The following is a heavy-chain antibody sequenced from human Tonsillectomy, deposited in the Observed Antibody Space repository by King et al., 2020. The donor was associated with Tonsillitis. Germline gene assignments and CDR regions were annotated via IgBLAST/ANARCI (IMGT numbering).Heavy chain of an antibody. CDR2: IWYDGSNK. CDR1: GFTFSNYG. Sequence: LVESGGGVIQPGRSLRLSCAASGFTFSNYGMHWVRQAPGKGLEWVAVIWYDGSNKYYADSVKGRFTISRDNPKNTLFLQMHSLGAEDTAVYYCARAQGGPVDAFDIWGQGTMVTVSS. CDR3: ARAQGGPVDAFDI. J-gene: IGHJ3*02. V-gene: IGHV3-33*01. D-gene: IGHD3-16*01.